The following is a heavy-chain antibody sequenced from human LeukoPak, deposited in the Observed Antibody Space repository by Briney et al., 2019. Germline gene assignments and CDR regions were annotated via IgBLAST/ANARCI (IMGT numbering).Heavy chain of an antibody. D-gene: IGHD6-19*01. Sequence: ASVKVSCKASGYTFTDYYMHWVRQAPDQGLEWLGWINPNSGGTNYAQKFQGRVTMTRDTSISTAYMELSRLRSDDTAVYYCARDMRRGAVAGTFGYWGQGTLVTVSS. CDR2: INPNSGGT. V-gene: IGHV1-2*02. CDR3: ARDMRRGAVAGTFGY. CDR1: GYTFTDYY. J-gene: IGHJ4*02.